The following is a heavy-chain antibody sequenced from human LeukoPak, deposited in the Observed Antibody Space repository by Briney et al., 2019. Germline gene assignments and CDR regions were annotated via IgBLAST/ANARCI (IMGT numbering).Heavy chain of an antibody. Sequence: ASVKVSCKASGYTFTSYYMHCVRQAPGQGLEWMGIINPSGGSTSYAQKFQGRVTMTRDTSTSTVYMELSSLRSEDTAVYYCARDPAYDSSGYPFDYWGQGTLVTVSS. CDR1: GYTFTSYY. CDR2: INPSGGST. V-gene: IGHV1-46*01. CDR3: ARDPAYDSSGYPFDY. D-gene: IGHD3-22*01. J-gene: IGHJ4*02.